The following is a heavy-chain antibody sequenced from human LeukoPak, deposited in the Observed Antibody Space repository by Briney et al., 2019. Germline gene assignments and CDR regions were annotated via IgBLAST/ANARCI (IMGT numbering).Heavy chain of an antibody. CDR2: MSGSGDST. J-gene: IGHJ4*02. V-gene: IGHV3-23*01. CDR1: GFTFNNYA. CDR3: AKHIWTTVTSRFDY. Sequence: GGSLRLSCAASGFTFNNYAVSWVRQAPGKGLEWVSSMSGSGDSTYYADSVKGRFTISRDNSKNTLYLQMNSLRAEDTAVYYCAKHIWTTVTSRFDYWGQGTLVTVSS. D-gene: IGHD4-11*01.